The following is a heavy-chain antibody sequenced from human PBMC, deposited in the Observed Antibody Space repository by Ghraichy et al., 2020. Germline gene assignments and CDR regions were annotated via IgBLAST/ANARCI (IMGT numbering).Heavy chain of an antibody. D-gene: IGHD1-26*01. CDR2: ISSSSSYI. CDR1: GFTFSSYS. Sequence: GGSLRLSCAASGFTFSSYSMNWVRQAPGKGLEWVSSISSSSSYIYYADSVKGRFTISRDNAKNSLYLQMNSLRAEDTAVYYCARDSHTLSGSYFYFQHWGQGTLVTVSS. J-gene: IGHJ1*01. CDR3: ARDSHTLSGSYFYFQH. V-gene: IGHV3-21*01.